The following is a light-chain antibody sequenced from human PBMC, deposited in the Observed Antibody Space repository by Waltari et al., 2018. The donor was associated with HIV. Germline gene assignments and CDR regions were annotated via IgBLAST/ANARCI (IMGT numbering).Light chain of an antibody. CDR3: SSYTSVTTSYV. CDR1: SSERGGSVY. V-gene: IGLV2-14*01. CDR2: EFN. Sequence: QSALTQPATVSGSLGQAITISCSGTSSERGGSVYAPSYQQHTGKAPKLLIYEFNNRPSGVSNRFSGSKSGNTASLTISGLQAEDEADYYCSSYTSVTTSYVFGTGTNVTVL. J-gene: IGLJ1*01.